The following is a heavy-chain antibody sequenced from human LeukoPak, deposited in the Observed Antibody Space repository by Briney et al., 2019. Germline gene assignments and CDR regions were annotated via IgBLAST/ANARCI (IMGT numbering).Heavy chain of an antibody. V-gene: IGHV4-38-2*01. CDR2: IYHSGTT. D-gene: IGHD2-2*01. Sequence: SETLSLTCAVSGYSISSGYYWGWIRQPPGKGLEWIATIYHSGTTYYNPSLKSRVTISLDTSKNQLSLDLRSVTAADTAVYYCARFESTSGRGFDPWGQGTLVTVSS. CDR3: ARFESTSGRGFDP. J-gene: IGHJ5*02. CDR1: GYSISSGYY.